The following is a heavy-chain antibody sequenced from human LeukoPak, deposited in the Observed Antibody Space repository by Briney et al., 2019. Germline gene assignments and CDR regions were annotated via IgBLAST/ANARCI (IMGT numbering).Heavy chain of an antibody. CDR1: GFTFSSYG. V-gene: IGHV3-30*03. D-gene: IGHD3-16*01. CDR3: ARAPGGSYVDY. J-gene: IGHJ4*02. Sequence: PGGSLRLSCAASGFTFSSYGMHWVRQAPGEGLEWVAVISYDGSNKYYADSVKGRFTISRDNSKNTLYLQMNSLRAEDTAVYYCARAPGGSYVDYWGQGTLVTVSS. CDR2: ISYDGSNK.